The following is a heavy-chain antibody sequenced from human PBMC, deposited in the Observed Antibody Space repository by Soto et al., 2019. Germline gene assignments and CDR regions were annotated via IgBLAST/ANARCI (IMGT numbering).Heavy chain of an antibody. V-gene: IGHV4-59*01. Sequence: SGTLSLTCTVSGGSISSYYWSWIRQPPGKGLEWIGYIYYSGSTNYNPSLKSRVTISVDTSKNQFSLKLSSVTAADTAVYYCARSIAVAVSWFDPWGQGTLVPVAS. D-gene: IGHD6-19*01. J-gene: IGHJ5*02. CDR1: GGSISSYY. CDR2: IYYSGST. CDR3: ARSIAVAVSWFDP.